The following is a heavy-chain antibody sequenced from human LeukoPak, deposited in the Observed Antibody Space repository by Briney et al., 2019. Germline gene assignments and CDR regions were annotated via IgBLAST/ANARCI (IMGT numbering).Heavy chain of an antibody. V-gene: IGHV1-18*01. D-gene: IGHD2-8*01. J-gene: IGHJ5*02. Sequence: ASVKDSCKASGYTFTSYGISWVRQAPGQGLEWMGWISAYNGNTNYAQKLQGRVTMTTDTSTSTAYMELRSLRSDDTAVYYCARGLREKRGVSWFDPWGQGTLVTVSS. CDR1: GYTFTSYG. CDR3: ARGLREKRGVSWFDP. CDR2: ISAYNGNT.